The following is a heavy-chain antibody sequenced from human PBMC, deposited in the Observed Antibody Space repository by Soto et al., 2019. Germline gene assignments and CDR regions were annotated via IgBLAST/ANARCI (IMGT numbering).Heavy chain of an antibody. V-gene: IGHV1-69*02. CDR1: GGTFSSYP. CDR3: ARPTSTGTTSGYYFDY. Sequence: QVPLVQSGAEVKKPGSSVKVSCKASGGTFSSYPISWVRQAPGQGLEWMGRISPILDITDYAQRFQGRVTITADKSTCTAYMELSSLSSDDTAVYYCARPTSTGTTSGYYFDYWGQGTLVTVSS. CDR2: ISPILDIT. D-gene: IGHD1-7*01. J-gene: IGHJ4*02.